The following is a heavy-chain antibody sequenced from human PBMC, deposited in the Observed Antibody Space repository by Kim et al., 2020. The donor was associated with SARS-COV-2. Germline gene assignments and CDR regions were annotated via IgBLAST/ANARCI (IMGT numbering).Heavy chain of an antibody. CDR1: GFTFSSYW. CDR2: TESDGSIT. Sequence: GGSLRLSCAASGFTFSSYWMHWVRQAPGKGLVWVSRTESDGSITTYADSVKGRFTVYRDNAENTLYLQMNSLRGEDTAVYYCARGGGSYHGTLDYWGQGTLATVSS. D-gene: IGHD3-16*02. J-gene: IGHJ4*02. V-gene: IGHV3-74*01. CDR3: ARGGGSYHGTLDY.